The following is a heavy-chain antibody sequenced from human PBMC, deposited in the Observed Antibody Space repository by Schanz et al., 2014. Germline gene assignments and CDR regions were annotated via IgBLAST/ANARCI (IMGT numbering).Heavy chain of an antibody. CDR3: ARNRGSGGQNWYFDL. J-gene: IGHJ2*01. CDR2: INTGVNT. V-gene: IGHV3-23*01. CDR1: GFSFSSYA. D-gene: IGHD1-26*01. Sequence: EVQLLESGGGLVQPGGSLRLSCATSGFSFSSYAINWVRQAPGKGLEWVSAINTGVNTYYADSVRGRFTISRDNTKNSLFLQLNSLRADDTAVYYCARNRGSGGQNWYFDLWGRGTLVTVAS.